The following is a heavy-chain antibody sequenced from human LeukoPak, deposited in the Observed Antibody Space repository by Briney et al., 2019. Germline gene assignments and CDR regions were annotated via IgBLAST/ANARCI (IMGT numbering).Heavy chain of an antibody. D-gene: IGHD3-10*01. Sequence: SETLSLTCAVYGGSFSGYYWSWIRQPPGKGLEWIGEINHSGSTNYNPSLKSRVTISVDTSKNQFSLKLSSVTAADTAVYYCARSLSPRINMVRGVRPPFRGVFDYWGQGTLVTVSS. CDR2: INHSGST. J-gene: IGHJ4*02. CDR3: ARSLSPRINMVRGVRPPFRGVFDY. CDR1: GGSFSGYY. V-gene: IGHV4-34*01.